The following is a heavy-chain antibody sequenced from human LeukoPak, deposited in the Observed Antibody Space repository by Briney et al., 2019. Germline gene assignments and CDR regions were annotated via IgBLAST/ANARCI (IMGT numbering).Heavy chain of an antibody. CDR1: GGSISSYY. J-gene: IGHJ4*02. V-gene: IGHV4-4*07. D-gene: IGHD2-8*01. Sequence: SETLSLTCTVSGGSISSYYWSWIRQPAGKGLEWIGRIYTSGSTYYNPSLKSRLTMSVDTSKNQFSLKLSSVTAADTATYYCARHAKASNHADYWGQGTLVTVSS. CDR2: IYTSGST. CDR3: ARHAKASNHADY.